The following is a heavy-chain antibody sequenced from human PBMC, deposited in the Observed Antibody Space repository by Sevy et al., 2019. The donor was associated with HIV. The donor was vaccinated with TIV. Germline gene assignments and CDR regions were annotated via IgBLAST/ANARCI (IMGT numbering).Heavy chain of an antibody. CDR2: IIPIFGTP. V-gene: IGHV1-69*13. D-gene: IGHD7-27*01. CDR3: AGEGGLATTGDHDAFDI. J-gene: IGHJ3*02. CDR1: GDTFSTYG. Sequence: ASVKVSCKASGDTFSTYGLSWVRQAPGQGLEWMGGIIPIFGTPNYEQKFQGRVTITADESASTAYMELSSLRSEDTALYYCAGEGGLATTGDHDAFDIWGHGTLVTVSS.